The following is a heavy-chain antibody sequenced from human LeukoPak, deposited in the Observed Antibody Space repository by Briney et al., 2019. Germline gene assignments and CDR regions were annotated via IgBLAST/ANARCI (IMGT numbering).Heavy chain of an antibody. CDR2: INTDGRTT. D-gene: IGHD3-10*01. Sequence: PGGSLRPSCAASGFTFSSYWMYWVRQAPGKGLVWVSRINTDGRTTNYADSVKGRFTISRDNAKNTLYLQMNSLRAEDTAVYYCARDITLTRGGRSDYWGHGTLVTVSA. CDR3: ARDITLTRGGRSDY. J-gene: IGHJ4*01. CDR1: GFTFSSYW. V-gene: IGHV3-74*01.